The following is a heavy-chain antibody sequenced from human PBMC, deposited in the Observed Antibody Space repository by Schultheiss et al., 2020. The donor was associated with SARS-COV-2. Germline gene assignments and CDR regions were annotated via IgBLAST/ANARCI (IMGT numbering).Heavy chain of an antibody. Sequence: SVKVSCKASGYTLTGYYFHWVRQAPGQGLEWMGGIIPIFGTANYAQKFQGRVTITADESTSTAYMELSSLRAEDTAVYYCTKGRWIQPYYWGQGTQVTVSS. CDR2: IIPIFGTA. D-gene: IGHD5-18*01. J-gene: IGHJ4*02. CDR3: TKGRWIQPYY. CDR1: GYTLTGYY. V-gene: IGHV1-69*13.